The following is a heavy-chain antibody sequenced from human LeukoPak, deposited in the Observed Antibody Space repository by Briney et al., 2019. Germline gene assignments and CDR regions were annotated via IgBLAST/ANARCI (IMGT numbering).Heavy chain of an antibody. D-gene: IGHD3-3*01. CDR2: ISSSSSYI. CDR3: ARAVTIFGVVINYGTYGMDV. CDR1: GFTFSSYS. Sequence: GKSLGLSCAASGFTFSSYSMNWVRQAPGKGLEWVSSISSSSSYIYYADSVKGRFTIFRDNAKNSLYLQMNSLRAEDTAVYYCARAVTIFGVVINYGTYGMDVWGQGTTVTVTS. J-gene: IGHJ6*02. V-gene: IGHV3-21*01.